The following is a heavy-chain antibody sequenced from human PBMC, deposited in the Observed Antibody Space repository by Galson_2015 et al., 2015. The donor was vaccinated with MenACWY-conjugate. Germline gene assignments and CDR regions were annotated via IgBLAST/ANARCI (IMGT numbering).Heavy chain of an antibody. CDR3: ARRASDGYGPCDY. CDR2: IYPGESDS. CDR1: GYSFSNYW. Sequence: QSGAEVTQPGESLTISCKGSGYSFSNYWIGWVRLMPGKGLEWMGIIYPGESDSKYSPSFQGHVTISADQSTNTAYLQWSSLRASDTAMYYCARRASDGYGPCDYWGQGTQVTVSS. J-gene: IGHJ4*02. D-gene: IGHD5-24*01. V-gene: IGHV5-51*01.